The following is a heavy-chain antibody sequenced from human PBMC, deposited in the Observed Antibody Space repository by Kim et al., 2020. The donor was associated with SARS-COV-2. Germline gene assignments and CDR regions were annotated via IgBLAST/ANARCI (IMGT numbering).Heavy chain of an antibody. D-gene: IGHD1-26*01. Sequence: GGSLRLSCAASGFTFSDHYMDWVRQAPGKGLEWVGRTRNKANSYTTEYAASVKGRFTISRDDSKNSLYLQMNSLKTEDTAVYYCARDSGGPYSGSFDYWGQGTLVTVSS. J-gene: IGHJ4*02. V-gene: IGHV3-72*01. CDR2: TRNKANSYTT. CDR3: ARDSGGPYSGSFDY. CDR1: GFTFSDHY.